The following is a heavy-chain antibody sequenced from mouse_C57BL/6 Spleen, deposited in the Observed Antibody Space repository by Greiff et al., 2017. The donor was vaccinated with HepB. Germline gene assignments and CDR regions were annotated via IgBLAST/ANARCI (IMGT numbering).Heavy chain of an antibody. Sequence: QVQLQQSGPELVKPGASVKISCKASGYAFSSSWMNWVKQRPGKGLEWIGRIYPGDGDTNYNGKFKGKATLTADKSSSTAYMQLSSLTSEDSAVYFCARSGYYYGSSDGFAYWGQGTLVTVSA. J-gene: IGHJ3*01. CDR1: GYAFSSSW. V-gene: IGHV1-82*01. CDR3: ARSGYYYGSSDGFAY. D-gene: IGHD1-1*01. CDR2: IYPGDGDT.